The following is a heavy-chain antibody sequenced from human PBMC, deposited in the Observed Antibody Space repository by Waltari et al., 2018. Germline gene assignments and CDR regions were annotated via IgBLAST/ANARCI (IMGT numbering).Heavy chain of an antibody. CDR3: AKSVDRVVVAASFDY. D-gene: IGHD2-15*01. J-gene: IGHJ4*02. CDR1: GFTFSSYA. CDR2: IRGSGGST. Sequence: EVQLLESGGGLVQPGGSLRLSCAASGFTFSSYAMSWVRQAPGQGLEWGSAIRGSGGSTYYADSVKGRFTISRDNSKNTLYLQMNSLRAEDTAVYYCAKSVDRVVVAASFDYWGQGTLVTVSS. V-gene: IGHV3-23*01.